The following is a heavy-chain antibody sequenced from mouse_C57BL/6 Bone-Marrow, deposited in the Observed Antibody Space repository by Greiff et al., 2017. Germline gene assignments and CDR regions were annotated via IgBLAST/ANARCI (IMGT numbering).Heavy chain of an antibody. D-gene: IGHD3-3*01. V-gene: IGHV1-64*01. CDR2: IHPNSGST. Sequence: QVQLQQSGAELVKPGASVKLSCKASGYTFTSYWMHWVKQRPGQGLEWIGMIHPNSGSTNYNEKFKSKATLTVDQSSSTAYMQLSSLTSEDSAVYYCARGGRNRYFDVWGTGTTVTVSS. J-gene: IGHJ1*03. CDR3: ARGGRNRYFDV. CDR1: GYTFTSYW.